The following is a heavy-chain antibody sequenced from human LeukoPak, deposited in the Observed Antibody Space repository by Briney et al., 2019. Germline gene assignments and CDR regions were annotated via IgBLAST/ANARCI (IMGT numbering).Heavy chain of an antibody. D-gene: IGHD4-23*01. V-gene: IGHV3-21*01. Sequence: GGSLRLSCGASGFTCSSYSMNWVRQAPGKGLEWVSSISSSSSYTYYADSVKGRFTISRDNAKNSLFLQMSSLRAEDTALYYCARGGTTMVTDYGYWGQGTLVTVSS. CDR2: ISSSSSYT. CDR1: GFTCSSYS. CDR3: ARGGTTMVTDYGY. J-gene: IGHJ4*02.